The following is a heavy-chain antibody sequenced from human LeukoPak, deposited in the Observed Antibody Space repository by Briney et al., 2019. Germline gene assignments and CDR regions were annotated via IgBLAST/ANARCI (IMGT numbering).Heavy chain of an antibody. J-gene: IGHJ3*02. CDR2: IYSGGST. D-gene: IGHD3-22*01. CDR3: AKGLWGPDGYWAFDI. Sequence: GGSLRLSCAASGFTFSTYWMHWVRQAPGKGLEWVSVIYSGGSTYYADSVKGRFTISRDNSKNTLYLQMNSLRAEDTAVYYCAKGLWGPDGYWAFDIWGQGTMVTVSS. V-gene: IGHV3-53*01. CDR1: GFTFSTYW.